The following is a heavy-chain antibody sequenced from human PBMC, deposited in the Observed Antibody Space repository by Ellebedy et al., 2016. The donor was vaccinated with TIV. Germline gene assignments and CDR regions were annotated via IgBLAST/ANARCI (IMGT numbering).Heavy chain of an antibody. V-gene: IGHV1-18*01. J-gene: IGHJ4*02. Sequence: AASVKVSCKASSYTFTSYGISWVRQAPGQGLQWMGWITPYNANTDYAQNLQGRVTMTTDTSTNTVYMELRSLRSDDTAVYYCAREGSGSYYDEFYFDYWGQGTLVTVSS. CDR1: SYTFTSYG. D-gene: IGHD3-10*01. CDR2: ITPYNANT. CDR3: AREGSGSYYDEFYFDY.